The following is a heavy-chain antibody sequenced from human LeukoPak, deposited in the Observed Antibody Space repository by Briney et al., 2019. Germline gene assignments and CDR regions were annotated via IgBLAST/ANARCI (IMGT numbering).Heavy chain of an antibody. Sequence: WETLSLTCAVYGGSFSDYFWGWIRQPPGKGLEWIGEINHSGRTYYNPSLKSRVTISADTSKNQFSLNLSSVTAADTAVYYCARDVVVVPAAIHYGMDVWGQGTTVTVSS. CDR3: ARDVVVVPAAIHYGMDV. D-gene: IGHD2-2*01. CDR1: GGSFSDYF. J-gene: IGHJ6*02. V-gene: IGHV4-34*01. CDR2: INHSGRT.